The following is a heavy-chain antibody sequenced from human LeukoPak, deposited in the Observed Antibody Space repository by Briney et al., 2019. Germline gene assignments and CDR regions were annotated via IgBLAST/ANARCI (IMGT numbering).Heavy chain of an antibody. CDR3: ARVGPVYGVGAMDV. J-gene: IGHJ6*02. CDR2: MNPNSGNT. Sequence: GASVKVSCKASGYTFTSYDINWVRQATGQGLEWMGWMNPNSGNTGYAQKFQGRVTMTRNTSISTAYMELSSLRSEDTAVYYCARVGPVYGVGAMDVWGQGTTITVSS. CDR1: GYTFTSYD. V-gene: IGHV1-8*01. D-gene: IGHD4-17*01.